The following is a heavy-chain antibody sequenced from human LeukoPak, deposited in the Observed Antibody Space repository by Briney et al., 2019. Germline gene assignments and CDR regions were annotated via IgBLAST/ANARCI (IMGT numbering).Heavy chain of an antibody. CDR2: IYTSGST. J-gene: IGHJ5*02. D-gene: IGHD6-13*01. CDR3: ARRIAAAPMSWFDP. V-gene: IGHV4-61*02. CDR1: GGSISSGSYY. Sequence: SETLSLTCTVSGGSISSGSYYWRWLRQPAGKGLEWIGRIYTSGSTNYNPSLKSRVTISVDTSKNQFSLKLSSVTAADTAVYYCARRIAAAPMSWFDPWGQGTLVTVSS.